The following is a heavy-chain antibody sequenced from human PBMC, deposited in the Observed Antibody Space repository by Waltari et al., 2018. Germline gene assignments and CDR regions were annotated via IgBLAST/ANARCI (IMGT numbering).Heavy chain of an antibody. CDR1: GGSRSGFH. J-gene: IGHJ4*02. D-gene: IGHD6-19*01. CDR3: ARSVAGVGMEY. Sequence: QVQLQQWGAGLLKPSETLSLPCDVSGGSRSGFHWTWIRQPPGKGLEWIGDITLSGYTNSNPSLKGRITVSLDTSRRQLSLRLTSMTAADTGLYFCARSVAGVGMEYWGQGTPVTVSS. V-gene: IGHV4-34*02. CDR2: ITLSGYT.